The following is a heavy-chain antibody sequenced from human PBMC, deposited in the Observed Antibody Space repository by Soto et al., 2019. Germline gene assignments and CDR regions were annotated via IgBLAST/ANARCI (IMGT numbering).Heavy chain of an antibody. J-gene: IGHJ5*02. CDR3: APSASSSYPFDP. D-gene: IGHD6-6*01. CDR2: INPSGGST. CDR1: GYTLTSYY. V-gene: IGHV1-46*03. Sequence: ASVKVSCKASGYTLTSYYMHWVRQAPGQGLEWMGIINPSGGSTSYAQKFQGRVTMTRATSTSTVYMELSSLRSEDTAVYYCAPSASSSYPFDPWRQGTLVTVSS.